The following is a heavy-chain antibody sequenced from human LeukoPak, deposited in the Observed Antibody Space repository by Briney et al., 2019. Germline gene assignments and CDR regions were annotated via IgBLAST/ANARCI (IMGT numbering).Heavy chain of an antibody. J-gene: IGHJ4*02. CDR1: GFTFSSYG. CDR2: IRYDGSNK. D-gene: IGHD2-15*01. CDR3: AKLDSELIDY. Sequence: PGGSLRLSCAASGFTFSSYGMHWVRQAPGKGLEWVAFIRYDGSNKYYADSVKGRFTISRDNSKNTLYLQINSLRAEDTAVYYCAKLDSELIDYWGQGTLVTVSS. V-gene: IGHV3-30*02.